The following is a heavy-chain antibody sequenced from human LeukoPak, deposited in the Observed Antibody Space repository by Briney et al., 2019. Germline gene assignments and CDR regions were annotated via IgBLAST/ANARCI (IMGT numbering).Heavy chain of an antibody. CDR2: ISYDGSNK. J-gene: IGHJ4*02. CDR3: AKAASKGPGKGADY. Sequence: PGGSLRLSCAASGFTFSSYGMHWVRRAPAKGLEWVAIISYDGSNKYYADSVKGRFTISRDNSKNTLYLQMNSLRAEDTAVYYWAKAASKGPGKGADYWGQGTLVTVSS. CDR1: GFTFSSYG. D-gene: IGHD2/OR15-2a*01. V-gene: IGHV3-30*18.